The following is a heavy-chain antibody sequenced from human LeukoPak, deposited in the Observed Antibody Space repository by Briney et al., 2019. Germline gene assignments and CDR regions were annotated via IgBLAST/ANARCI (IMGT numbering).Heavy chain of an antibody. CDR3: ARISGSYFDY. CDR2: IYYSGRT. CDR1: GVSISSYY. Sequence: PSETLSLTCTVSGVSISSYYWSWIRQPPGKGLEWIWSIYYSGRTNYNPSLKSRVTISVDTSKTQFSLTLSSVTAADTAVYYCARISGSYFDYWGQGTLVTVSS. J-gene: IGHJ4*02. D-gene: IGHD1-26*01. V-gene: IGHV4-59*01.